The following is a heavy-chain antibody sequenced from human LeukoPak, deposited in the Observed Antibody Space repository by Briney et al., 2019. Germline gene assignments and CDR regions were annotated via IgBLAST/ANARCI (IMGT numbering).Heavy chain of an antibody. CDR3: AKSTGNPYYGSGSYYHFDY. Sequence: GGSLRLSCAASGFTFSSYGMSWVRQAPGKGLEWVSAISGSGGSTYYADSVKGRFTISRDNSKNTLYLQMNSLRAEDTAVYYCAKSTGNPYYGSGSYYHFDYWGQGTLVTVSS. V-gene: IGHV3-23*01. J-gene: IGHJ4*02. D-gene: IGHD3-10*01. CDR2: ISGSGGST. CDR1: GFTFSSYG.